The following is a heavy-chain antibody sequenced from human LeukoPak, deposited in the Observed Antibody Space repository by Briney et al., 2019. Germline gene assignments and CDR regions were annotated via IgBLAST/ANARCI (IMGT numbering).Heavy chain of an antibody. D-gene: IGHD5-24*01. CDR1: GGSISSSSYY. Sequence: PSETLSLTCTVSGGSISSSSYYWGWIRQPPGKGLEWIGSIYYSGSTYYNPSLKSRVTISVDTSKNQFSLKLSSVTAADTAVYYCARGGDGYNLGYWGQGTLVTVFS. V-gene: IGHV4-39*07. J-gene: IGHJ4*02. CDR2: IYYSGST. CDR3: ARGGDGYNLGY.